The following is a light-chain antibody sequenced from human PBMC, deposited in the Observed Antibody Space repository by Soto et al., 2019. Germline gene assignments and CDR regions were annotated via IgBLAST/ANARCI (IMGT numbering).Light chain of an antibody. CDR2: ANN. V-gene: IGLV1-44*01. CDR3: AAWDDSLNGPV. CDR1: SSNIGTNT. Sequence: QSVLTQPPSASATPGQRVTISCSGSSSNIGTNTVNWYQQVPGTAPKLLIYANNQRPSGVPDRFSGSKSGTSASLAISGLQSEDEADYYCAAWDDSLNGPVFGGGTQLTVL. J-gene: IGLJ7*01.